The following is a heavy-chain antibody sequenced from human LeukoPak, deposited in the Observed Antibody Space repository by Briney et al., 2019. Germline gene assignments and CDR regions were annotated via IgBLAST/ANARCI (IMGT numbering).Heavy chain of an antibody. D-gene: IGHD3-22*01. CDR2: IYYSGST. CDR1: GGSISSSSYY. V-gene: IGHV4-39*07. CDR3: ARDAWGSSSGLDY. Sequence: SETLPLTCTVSGGSISSSSYYWGWIRQPPGKGLEWIGSIYYSGSTYYNPSLKSRVTISVDTSKNQFSLKLSSVTAADTAVYYCARDAWGSSSGLDYWGQGTLVTVSS. J-gene: IGHJ4*02.